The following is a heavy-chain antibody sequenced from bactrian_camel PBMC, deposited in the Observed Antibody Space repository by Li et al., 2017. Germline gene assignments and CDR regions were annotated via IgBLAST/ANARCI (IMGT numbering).Heavy chain of an antibody. CDR2: ITTGTGNT. CDR1: AYTGGPFY. D-gene: IGHD7*01. V-gene: IGHV3S40*01. J-gene: IGHJ4*01. Sequence: VESGGGSVQAGGSLRLSCAASAYTGGPFYMAYFRQAPGKEREGVATITTGTGNTDYADSVKGRFTISQDGAENTVYLQMNGLKPDDSGTYYCAYESGTTPDLCRRRGPGGYFGQGTQVTVS.